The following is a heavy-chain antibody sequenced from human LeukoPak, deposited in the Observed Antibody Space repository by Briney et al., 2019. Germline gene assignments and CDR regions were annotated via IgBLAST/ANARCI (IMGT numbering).Heavy chain of an antibody. Sequence: GGSLRLSCAASGLTLSSYAMSWVRQAPGRGLEWVSALSGSGGGTYYADSVKGRFTTSRDNAKNSLYQQMNSLRAEDTAVYYCARDLWHIARYGHYMDVWGKGTTVTISS. CDR3: ARDLWHIARYGHYMDV. V-gene: IGHV3-23*01. J-gene: IGHJ6*03. CDR1: GLTLSSYA. D-gene: IGHD2-21*01. CDR2: LSGSGGGT.